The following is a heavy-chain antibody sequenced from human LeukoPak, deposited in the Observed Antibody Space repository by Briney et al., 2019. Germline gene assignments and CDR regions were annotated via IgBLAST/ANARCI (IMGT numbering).Heavy chain of an antibody. CDR2: IYTSGNT. D-gene: IGHD4-23*01. CDR3: ARDRGDYGGPDY. Sequence: SETLSLTCTVSGGFISSYYWSWIRQPAGKGVEWIGRIYTSGNTNYNPSLKSRVTMSVDTSKNQFSLKLSSETAADTAVYYCARDRGDYGGPDYWGQGTLVTVSS. V-gene: IGHV4-4*07. J-gene: IGHJ4*02. CDR1: GGFISSYY.